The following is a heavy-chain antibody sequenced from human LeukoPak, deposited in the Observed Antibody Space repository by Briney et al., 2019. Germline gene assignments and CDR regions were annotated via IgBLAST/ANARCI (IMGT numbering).Heavy chain of an antibody. V-gene: IGHV4-38-2*02. CDR2: IYHNGVK. Sequence: SETLSLTCTVSGYSISIAYYWGWIRQPPGKGLEWIGSIYHNGVKFYNPSLRSRISTSVDTSRNQFSLRLSSVTAADTAVYYCGRSYHDDAWAAFDIWGQGTVVTTSS. J-gene: IGHJ3*02. D-gene: IGHD3-16*01. CDR1: GYSISIAYY. CDR3: GRSYHDDAWAAFDI.